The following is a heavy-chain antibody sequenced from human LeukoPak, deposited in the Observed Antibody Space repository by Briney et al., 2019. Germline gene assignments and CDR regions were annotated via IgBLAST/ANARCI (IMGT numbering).Heavy chain of an antibody. Sequence: ASVKVSCKASGYTFTSYGISWVRQAPGQGLEWMGWISAYNGNTNYAQKLQGRVTMTTDTSTSTACMELSSLRSEDTAVYYCARDSSSSWYIGFFDYWGQGTLVTVSS. J-gene: IGHJ4*02. CDR3: ARDSSSSWYIGFFDY. CDR1: GYTFTSYG. D-gene: IGHD6-13*01. V-gene: IGHV1-18*01. CDR2: ISAYNGNT.